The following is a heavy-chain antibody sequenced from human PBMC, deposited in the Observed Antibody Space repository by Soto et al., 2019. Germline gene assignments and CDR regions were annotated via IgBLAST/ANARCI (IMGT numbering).Heavy chain of an antibody. CDR3: ARDLYGSGSYSRGY. Sequence: QVQLVQSGAEVKKPGSSVKVSCKASGGTFSSYAISWVRQAPGQGLEWMGGIIPIFGTANYAKKFQGRVTITADESTSTAYMELSSLRTEDTAVYYCARDLYGSGSYSRGYWGQGTLVTVSS. V-gene: IGHV1-69*01. J-gene: IGHJ4*02. D-gene: IGHD3-10*01. CDR1: GGTFSSYA. CDR2: IIPIFGTA.